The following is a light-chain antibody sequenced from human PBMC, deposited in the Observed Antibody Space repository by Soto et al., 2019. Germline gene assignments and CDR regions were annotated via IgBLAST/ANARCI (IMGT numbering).Light chain of an antibody. CDR2: AAS. Sequence: DIQMTQSPSSLSASVGDRVTITCRASQDINSYLAWYQQKPGKAPKLLIYAASTLQSGVPSRFSGSGSGTDFTLTISSLQPEDVATDYCQKYNTAPRTFGQGTKVEIK. CDR3: QKYNTAPRT. J-gene: IGKJ1*01. V-gene: IGKV1-27*01. CDR1: QDINSY.